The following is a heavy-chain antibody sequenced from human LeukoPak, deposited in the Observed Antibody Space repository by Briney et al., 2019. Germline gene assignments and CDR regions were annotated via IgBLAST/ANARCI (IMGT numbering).Heavy chain of an antibody. CDR2: IYYSGST. Sequence: SETLSLTCIVSGDSMRSYYWSWIRQPPGEGLEWIGYIYYSGSTNYNPSLKSRVTISLDTSKNQFSLKLSSVTAADTAVYYCARHSSRGYSYDFDYWGQGTLVTVSS. J-gene: IGHJ4*02. CDR1: GDSMRSYY. CDR3: ARHSSRGYSYDFDY. V-gene: IGHV4-59*08. D-gene: IGHD5-18*01.